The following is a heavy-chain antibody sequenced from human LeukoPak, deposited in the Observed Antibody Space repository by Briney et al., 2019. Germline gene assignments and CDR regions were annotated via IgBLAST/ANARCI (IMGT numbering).Heavy chain of an antibody. CDR1: GFTFSSYW. Sequence: GGSLRLSCAASGFTFSSYWMHWVRQAPGKGLVWVSRINSVGSSTNYADSVKGRFTISRDNAKNTVYLQMNSLRAEDTAVYYCAGGRGTGTTSGFDPWGQGTPVTVSS. CDR3: AGGRGTGTTSGFDP. V-gene: IGHV3-74*01. CDR2: INSVGSST. J-gene: IGHJ5*02. D-gene: IGHD1-1*01.